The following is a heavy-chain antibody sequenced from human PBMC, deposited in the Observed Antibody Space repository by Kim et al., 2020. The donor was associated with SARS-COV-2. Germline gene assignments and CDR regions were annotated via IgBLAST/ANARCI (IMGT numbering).Heavy chain of an antibody. D-gene: IGHD6-19*01. V-gene: IGHV1-69*04. CDR2: IIPILGIA. CDR3: ARGLRTVAAHLGFDP. CDR1: GGTFSSYA. Sequence: SVKVSCKASGGTFSSYAISWVRQAPGQGLEWMGRIIPILGIANYAQKFQGRVTITADKSTSTAYMELSSLRSEDTAVYYCARGLRTVAAHLGFDPWGQGTLVTVSS. J-gene: IGHJ5*02.